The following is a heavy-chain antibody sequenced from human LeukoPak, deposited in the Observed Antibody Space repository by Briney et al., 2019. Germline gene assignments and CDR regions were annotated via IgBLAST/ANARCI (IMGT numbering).Heavy chain of an antibody. CDR1: GFTFSNVW. Sequence: GGSLRLSCSASGFTFSNVWTTWVRQAPRKGLEWVGRIRPITDGGTKDYAAPVRGRFTISRDDSKNTLYLQMNSLKTEHTAVYYCTSRLNYWGQGTLVTVSS. V-gene: IGHV3-15*01. CDR2: IRPITDGGTK. J-gene: IGHJ4*02. CDR3: TSRLNY.